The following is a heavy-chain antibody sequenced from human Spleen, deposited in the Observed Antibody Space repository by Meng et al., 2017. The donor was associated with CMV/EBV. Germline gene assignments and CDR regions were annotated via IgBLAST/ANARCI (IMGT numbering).Heavy chain of an antibody. Sequence: GESLKISCAASGFTFSDYYMSWIRQAPGKGLEWVSYISSSGSTIYYADSVKGRFTISRDNAKNSLYLQMNSLRAEDTAVYYCARELELRFLEWYAVKGRFDPWGQGTLVTVSS. CDR2: ISSSGSTI. CDR3: ARELELRFLEWYAVKGRFDP. J-gene: IGHJ5*02. D-gene: IGHD3-3*01. CDR1: GFTFSDYY. V-gene: IGHV3-11*04.